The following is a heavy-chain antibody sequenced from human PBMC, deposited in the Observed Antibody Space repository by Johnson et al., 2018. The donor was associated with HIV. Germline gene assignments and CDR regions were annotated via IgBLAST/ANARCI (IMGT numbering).Heavy chain of an antibody. V-gene: IGHV3-30*14. CDR3: ATCSDQVLLGGDAFDI. CDR2: ISYDGSNK. CDR1: GFTFSSYA. D-gene: IGHD3-16*01. Sequence: QVQLVESGGVVVQPGGSLRLSCAASGFTFSSYAMHWVRQAPGKGLEWVAVISYDGSNKYYADSVKGRFIVSRDNSKNTLYVQMNSLRAEDTAVYYCATCSDQVLLGGDAFDIWGQGTMVTVSS. J-gene: IGHJ3*02.